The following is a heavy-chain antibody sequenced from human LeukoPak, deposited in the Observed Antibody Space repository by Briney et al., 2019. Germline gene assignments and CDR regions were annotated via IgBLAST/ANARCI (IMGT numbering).Heavy chain of an antibody. D-gene: IGHD3-22*01. V-gene: IGHV3-30*02. Sequence: GGSLRLFCAASGFTFSSYGMHWVRQAPGKGLEGVAFIRYDGSNKYYADSVKGRFTISRDNSKNTLYLQMNSLRAEDMAVYYCAKDPRRITMIVVVITYYFDYWGQGTLVTVSS. CDR2: IRYDGSNK. CDR1: GFTFSSYG. J-gene: IGHJ4*02. CDR3: AKDPRRITMIVVVITYYFDY.